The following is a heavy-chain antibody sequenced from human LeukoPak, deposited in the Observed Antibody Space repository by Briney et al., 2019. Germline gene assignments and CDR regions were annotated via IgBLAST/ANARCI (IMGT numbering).Heavy chain of an antibody. CDR3: ARQRGLRFLEWFPINDFDY. Sequence: SETLSLTCAVSGYSISSGYYWGWIRQPPGKGLEWLGSIYHSGSTYYNPSLKSRVTISVDTSKNQFSLKLSSVTAADTAVYYCARQRGLRFLEWFPINDFDYWGQGTLVTVSS. D-gene: IGHD3-3*01. CDR1: GYSISSGYY. CDR2: IYHSGST. J-gene: IGHJ4*02. V-gene: IGHV4-38-2*01.